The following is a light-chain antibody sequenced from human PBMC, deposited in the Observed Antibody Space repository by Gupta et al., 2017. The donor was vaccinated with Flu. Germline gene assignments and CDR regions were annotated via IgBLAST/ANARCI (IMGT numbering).Light chain of an antibody. Sequence: ATLSVSPGARVTLSCRASPSIASNLVWSPQNPGQAPRLLIYGASTRATDIPVRFSGSGSGTEFTLTISSLQSEDVAVYYCQQYNHWPPLTCGGGTKVEI. J-gene: IGKJ4*01. CDR1: PSIASN. CDR2: GAS. V-gene: IGKV3-15*01. CDR3: QQYNHWPPLT.